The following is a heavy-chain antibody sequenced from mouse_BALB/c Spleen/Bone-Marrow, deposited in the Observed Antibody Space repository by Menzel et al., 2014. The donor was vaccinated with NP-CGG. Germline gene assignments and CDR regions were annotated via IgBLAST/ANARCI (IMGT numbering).Heavy chain of an antibody. V-gene: IGHV3-8*02. J-gene: IGHJ4*01. CDR3: ARYYANHMVY. CDR2: ISYSGTT. D-gene: IGHD2-1*01. CDR1: GDSITSGY. Sequence: EVKLQESGPSLVKPSQTLSLTCSVTGDSITSGYWNWIRKFPGNKLEYMGYISYSGTTYYNPSLISRISITRDTSKNQYYLQLNSVTTEDTATYYCARYYANHMVYWGQGTSVTVST.